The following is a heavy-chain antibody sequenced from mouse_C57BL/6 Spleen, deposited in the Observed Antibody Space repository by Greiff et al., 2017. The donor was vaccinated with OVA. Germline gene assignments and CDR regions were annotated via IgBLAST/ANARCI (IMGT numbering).Heavy chain of an antibody. Sequence: VMLVESGGGLVKPGGSLKLSCAASGFTFSDYGMHWVRQAPEKGLEWVAYISSGSSTIYYADTVKGRFTISRDKAKNTQFLQMTSLRSEETAMYYCARSNWDYYAMDYWGQGTSVTVSA. CDR1: GFTFSDYG. CDR2: ISSGSSTI. CDR3: ARSNWDYYAMDY. D-gene: IGHD4-1*01. J-gene: IGHJ4*01. V-gene: IGHV5-17*01.